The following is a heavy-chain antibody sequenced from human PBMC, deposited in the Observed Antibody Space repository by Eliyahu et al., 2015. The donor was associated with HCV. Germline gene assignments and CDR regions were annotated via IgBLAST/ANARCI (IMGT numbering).Heavy chain of an antibody. CDR2: ISGRGGST. D-gene: IGHD5-12*01. CDR1: GFTFNKYA. Sequence: EVQLVESGGGLVQPGGSLRLSCAASGFTFNKYAMSWVRQAPGKGLEWVSAISGRGGSTYYPDSVKGRFTISRDNSRNTLYLQMNSLRAEDTAIYYCAKDPYSGYDNDGTTGFDYWGQGTLVTVSS. CDR3: AKDPYSGYDNDGTTGFDY. J-gene: IGHJ4*02. V-gene: IGHV3-23*04.